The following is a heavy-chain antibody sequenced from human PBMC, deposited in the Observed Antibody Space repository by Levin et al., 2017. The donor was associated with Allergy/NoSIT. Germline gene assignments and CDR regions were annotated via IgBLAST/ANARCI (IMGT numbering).Heavy chain of an antibody. D-gene: IGHD2-2*01. CDR1: GGSFSDAY. J-gene: IGHJ5*01. CDR2: IDHTGST. Sequence: ETLSLTCAVYGGSFSDAYWSWIRQSPGQGLEWIGEIDHTGSTNYIPSLKSRVTFPVDTSKNQFSLRLNSVTAADTAIYYCARQRLDSSSIDWFDSWGQGTLVTVSS. V-gene: IGHV4-34*01. CDR3: ARQRLDSSSIDWFDS.